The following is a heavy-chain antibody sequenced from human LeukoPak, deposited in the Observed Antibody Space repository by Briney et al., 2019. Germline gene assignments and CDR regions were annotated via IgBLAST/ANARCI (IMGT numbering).Heavy chain of an antibody. D-gene: IGHD1-20*01. J-gene: IGHJ4*02. CDR2: TSRSGGTI. CDR1: GFTFSDYC. V-gene: IGHV3-11*01. Sequence: GGSLRLSCAASGFTFSDYCMNWIRQAPGKELEWVSYTSRSGGTIYYADSVKGRFTISRDNAKNSLYLQMNSLRAEDTAVYYCARDDNWSSDYWGQGTLVTVSS. CDR3: ARDDNWSSDY.